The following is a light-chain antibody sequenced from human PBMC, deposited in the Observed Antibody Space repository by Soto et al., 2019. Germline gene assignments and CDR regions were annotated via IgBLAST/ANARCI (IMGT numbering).Light chain of an antibody. Sequence: EIQMTQSPSPLSASVGDRVTITCRASQNISIWLAWYQQRPGRAPRLLIYDSSRLESGVPSTFSGSGSGTEFSLTISNLRPDDVATYYCQHYHSFSITLGQGTRLEIK. CDR3: QHYHSFSIT. CDR1: QNISIW. CDR2: DSS. J-gene: IGKJ5*01. V-gene: IGKV1-5*01.